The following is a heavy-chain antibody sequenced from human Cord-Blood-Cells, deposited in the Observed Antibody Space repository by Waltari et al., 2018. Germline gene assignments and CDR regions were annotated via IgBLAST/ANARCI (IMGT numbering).Heavy chain of an antibody. J-gene: IGHJ4*02. CDR3: AREPGAQLALDY. CDR1: GFTFSSYE. Sequence: EVQLVESGGGLVQPGGSLRLSCAASGFTFSSYEMNWVRQAPGKGLEWVSYISSSGSTIYYADSVKGRFTISRDNAKNSLYLQMNSLRAEDTAVYYCAREPGAQLALDYWGQGTLVTVSS. CDR2: ISSSGSTI. D-gene: IGHD6-6*01. V-gene: IGHV3-48*03.